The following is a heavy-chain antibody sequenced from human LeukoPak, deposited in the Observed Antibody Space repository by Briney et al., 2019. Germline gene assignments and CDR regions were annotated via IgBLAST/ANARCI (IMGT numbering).Heavy chain of an antibody. CDR1: GGSISSGSYY. V-gene: IGHV4-61*02. Sequence: SETLSLTCTVSGGSISSGSYYWSWIRQPAGKGLEWIGRIYTSGSTNYNPSLKCRVTISVDTSKNQFSLKLSSVTAADTAVYYCARGLTGALGAFDIWSQGTMVTVSS. CDR2: IYTSGST. J-gene: IGHJ3*02. CDR3: ARGLTGALGAFDI. D-gene: IGHD7-27*01.